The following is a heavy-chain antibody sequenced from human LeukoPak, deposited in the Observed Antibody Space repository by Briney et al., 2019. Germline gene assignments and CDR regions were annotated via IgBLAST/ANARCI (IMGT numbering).Heavy chain of an antibody. Sequence: SETLSLTCTVSGYSISSGYYWGWIRQPPGKGLEWIGSIYYSGSTNYNPSLKSRVTISVDTSKNQFSLKLSSVTAADTAVYYCARQSGIAAAGPTFDYWGQGTLVTVSS. J-gene: IGHJ4*02. CDR1: GYSISSGYY. CDR2: IYYSGST. V-gene: IGHV4-38-2*02. CDR3: ARQSGIAAAGPTFDY. D-gene: IGHD6-13*01.